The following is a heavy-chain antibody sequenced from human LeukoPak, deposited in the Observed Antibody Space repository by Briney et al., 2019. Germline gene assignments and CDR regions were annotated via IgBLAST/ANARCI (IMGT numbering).Heavy chain of an antibody. Sequence: SVKVSCKASGGTFSSYAISWVRQAPGQGLEWMGGIIPIFGTANYAQKFQGRVTITADESTSTAYMALSSLRSEDTAVYYCASVRDGYNYFDYWGQGPLVTVSS. D-gene: IGHD5-24*01. J-gene: IGHJ4*02. CDR3: ASVRDGYNYFDY. CDR2: IIPIFGTA. CDR1: GGTFSSYA. V-gene: IGHV1-69*13.